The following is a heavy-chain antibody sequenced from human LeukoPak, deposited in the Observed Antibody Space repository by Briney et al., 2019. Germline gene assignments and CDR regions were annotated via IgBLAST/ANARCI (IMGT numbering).Heavy chain of an antibody. V-gene: IGHV4-61*02. Sequence: SETLSLTCTVSGGSISSGSYYWSWIRQPAGKGLEWIGRIYTSGSTNYNPSLKSRVTISVDTSKNQFSLKLSSVTAADTAVYYCARDYFGSDQPFDYWGQGTLVTVSS. CDR2: IYTSGST. J-gene: IGHJ4*02. CDR1: GGSISSGSYY. D-gene: IGHD3-10*01. CDR3: ARDYFGSDQPFDY.